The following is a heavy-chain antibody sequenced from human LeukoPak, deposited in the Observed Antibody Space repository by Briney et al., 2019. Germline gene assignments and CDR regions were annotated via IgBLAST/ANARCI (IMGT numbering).Heavy chain of an antibody. J-gene: IGHJ4*02. CDR3: ARESDLSKYDRTDY. CDR1: GGSISSGDYY. CDR2: IYTSGST. V-gene: IGHV4-61*02. D-gene: IGHD3-9*01. Sequence: PSQTLSLTCTVSGGSISSGDYYWSWIRQPAGKGLEWIGRIYTSGSTTYNPSLKSRDTISGDTSKNQLSLKLSSVTVADTAVYFCARESDLSKYDRTDYRGQGTLVTVSS.